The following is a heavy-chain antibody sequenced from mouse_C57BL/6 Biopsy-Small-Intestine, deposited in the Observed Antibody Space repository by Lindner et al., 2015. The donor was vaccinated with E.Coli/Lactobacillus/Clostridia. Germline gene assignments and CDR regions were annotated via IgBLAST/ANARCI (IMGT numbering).Heavy chain of an antibody. Sequence: SVKVSCKASGYTFTGYYMHWVRQAPGQGLEWMGWINPNSGGTNYAQKFQGRVTMTRDTSISTAYMELSRLRSDDTAMYYCARGFREVRGVIDYWGQGTLVTVSS. V-gene: IGHV1-53*01. CDR3: ARGFREVRGVIDY. J-gene: IGHJ4*01. CDR2: INPNSGGT. CDR1: GYTFTGYY. D-gene: IGHD3-1*01.